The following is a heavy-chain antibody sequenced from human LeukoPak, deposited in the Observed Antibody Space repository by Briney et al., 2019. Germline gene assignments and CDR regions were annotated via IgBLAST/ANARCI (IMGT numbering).Heavy chain of an antibody. J-gene: IGHJ4*02. CDR1: GGSISSGDCY. CDR2: IYYSGST. Sequence: SETLSLTCTVSGGSISSGDCYWSWIRQPPGKGLEWIGYIYYSGSTYYNPSLKSRVTISVDTSKNQFSLKLSSVTAADTAVYCCARAEESTYYDILTGCLFDYWGQGTLVTVSS. D-gene: IGHD3-9*01. CDR3: ARAEESTYYDILTGCLFDY. V-gene: IGHV4-30-4*01.